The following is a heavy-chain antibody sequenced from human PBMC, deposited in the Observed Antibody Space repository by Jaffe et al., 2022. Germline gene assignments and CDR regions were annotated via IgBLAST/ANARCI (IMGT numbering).Heavy chain of an antibody. J-gene: IGHJ2*01. CDR2: IYYSGST. CDR1: GGSISSSSYY. CDR3: ARPVWDSSGWYLSSDQPYWYFDL. Sequence: QLQLQESGPGLVKPSETLSLTCTVSGGSISSSSYYWGWIRQPPGKGLEWIGSIYYSGSTYYNPSLKSRVTISVDTSKNQFSLKLSSVTAADTAVYYCARPVWDSSGWYLSSDQPYWYFDLWGRGTLVTVSS. D-gene: IGHD6-19*01. V-gene: IGHV4-39*01.